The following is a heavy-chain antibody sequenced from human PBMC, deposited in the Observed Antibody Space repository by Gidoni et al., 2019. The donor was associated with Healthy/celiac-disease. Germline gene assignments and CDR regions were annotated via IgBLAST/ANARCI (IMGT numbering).Heavy chain of an antibody. J-gene: IGHJ6*02. CDR2: IIPIFGTA. CDR1: GGTFRSYA. CDR3: STPRETSFKEYGMDV. D-gene: IGHD2-2*01. V-gene: IGHV1-69*01. Sequence: QVQLVQSGAEVKKTGCTVKVSCKASGGTFRSYAISWGRQAPGQGLEWMGGIIPIFGTANYAQKFQGRVTITADESTSTAYMELSSLRSEDTAGYYCSTPRETSFKEYGMDVWGQGTTVTVSS.